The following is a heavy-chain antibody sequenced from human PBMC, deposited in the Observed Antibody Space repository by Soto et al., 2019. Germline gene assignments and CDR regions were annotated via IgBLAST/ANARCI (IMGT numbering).Heavy chain of an antibody. V-gene: IGHV1-69*13. CDR2: INPILGTP. CDR3: ARGGVDVVATSAFDY. Sequence: ASVKVSCNASGATYSTSAISWVRQAPGQGLEWMGGINPILGTPDYAHKFQGRVTITADESTSTVYMELGSLRSEDTALYCCARGGVDVVATSAFDYWGQGTLVTVSS. CDR1: GATYSTSA. D-gene: IGHD5-12*01. J-gene: IGHJ4*02.